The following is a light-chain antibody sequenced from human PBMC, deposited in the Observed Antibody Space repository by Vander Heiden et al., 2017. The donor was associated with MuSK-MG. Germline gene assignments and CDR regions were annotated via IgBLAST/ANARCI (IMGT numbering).Light chain of an antibody. Sequence: DIQLTQSPSSLSASVGDRITITCRASQTISRSLKWYQQKPGKAPKVLLYSASSAQSGVPSRFSGSGSGTDFTLTISSLQPEDFASFYCQQSYLTPWTFGPGTMVEFK. V-gene: IGKV1-39*01. J-gene: IGKJ1*01. CDR3: QQSYLTPWT. CDR1: QTISRS. CDR2: SAS.